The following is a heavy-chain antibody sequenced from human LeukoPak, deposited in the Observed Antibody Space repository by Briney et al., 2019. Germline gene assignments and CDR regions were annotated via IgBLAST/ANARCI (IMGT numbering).Heavy chain of an antibody. CDR1: GFTFINAW. V-gene: IGHV3-15*01. CDR3: TTDRGITDRPMFDS. J-gene: IGHJ4*02. CDR2: IKRKTGGGTT. Sequence: GGSLRLSCAASGFTFINAWVAWVRQAPGQGLEWVARIKRKTGGGTTDYAAPVKGRFTISRDDSKSTLYLQMNSLKIDDTAVYYCTTDRGITDRPMFDSWGQGALVTVSS. D-gene: IGHD1-14*01.